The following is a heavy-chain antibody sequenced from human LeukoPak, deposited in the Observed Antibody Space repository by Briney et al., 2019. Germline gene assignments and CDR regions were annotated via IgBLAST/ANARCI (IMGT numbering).Heavy chain of an antibody. CDR1: GFTFSSYG. D-gene: IGHD3-9*01. Sequence: GRSLRLSCAASGFTFSSYGMHWVRQAPGKGLEWVAVIWYDGSNKYYADSVKGRFTISRDNSKNTLYLQMNSLRAEDTAVYYCARDGVRYFDWAEKDAFDIWGQRTIVTVSS. CDR2: IWYDGSNK. J-gene: IGHJ3*02. CDR3: ARDGVRYFDWAEKDAFDI. V-gene: IGHV3-33*01.